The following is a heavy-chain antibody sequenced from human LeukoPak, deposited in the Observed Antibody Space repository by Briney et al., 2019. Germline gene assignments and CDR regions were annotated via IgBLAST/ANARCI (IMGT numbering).Heavy chain of an antibody. CDR1: GGSISSSSYY. J-gene: IGHJ4*02. V-gene: IGHV4-39*07. CDR3: ASTTSDYGVDY. Sequence: SETLSLTCTVSGGSISSSSYYWGWIRQPPGKGLEWIGSIYYSGSTYYNPSLKSRVTISVDTSKNRFSLKLSSVTAADTAVYYCASTTSDYGVDYWGQGTLVTVSS. D-gene: IGHD4-17*01. CDR2: IYYSGST.